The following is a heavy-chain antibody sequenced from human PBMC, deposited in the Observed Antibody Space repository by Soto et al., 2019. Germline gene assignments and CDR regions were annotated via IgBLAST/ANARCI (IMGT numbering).Heavy chain of an antibody. V-gene: IGHV3-48*03. CDR1: GFAFSSYE. J-gene: IGHJ4*02. D-gene: IGHD3-3*01. Sequence: GGSLRLSCGASGFAFSSYEMNWVRQAPGKGLEWVSYISSSGTTMYYADSVQGRFTISRDNAKNSLYLQMSSLRAEDTAIYYCARSDVWTGYYALDYWGQGALVTVSS. CDR2: ISSSGTTM. CDR3: ARSDVWTGYYALDY.